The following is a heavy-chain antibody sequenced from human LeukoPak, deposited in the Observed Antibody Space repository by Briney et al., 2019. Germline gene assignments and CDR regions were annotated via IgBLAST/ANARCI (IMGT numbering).Heavy chain of an antibody. D-gene: IGHD6-25*01. V-gene: IGHV1-2*02. Sequence: ASVKVSCKASGYTFTDYYMHWVRQAPGQGLEWMGGINPNSGGTNYAQRFQGRVTVTRDTSISTAYMELSRLTSDDTAVYYCARDPSGAADFDYWGQGTLVTVSS. J-gene: IGHJ4*02. CDR1: GYTFTDYY. CDR3: ARDPSGAADFDY. CDR2: INPNSGGT.